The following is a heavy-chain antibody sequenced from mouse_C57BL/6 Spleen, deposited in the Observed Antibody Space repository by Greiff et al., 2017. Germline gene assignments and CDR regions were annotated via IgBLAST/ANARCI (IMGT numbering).Heavy chain of an antibody. CDR2: INPSNGDT. Sequence: QVQLQQSGAELVKPGASVKMSCKASGYTFTSYWITWVKQSPGQGLEWIGKINPSNGDTNYNEKFKSKATLTVDKSSSTAYMQLSSLTSEDSAVYYCARDYGSSYYFDYWGQGTTLTVSS. J-gene: IGHJ2*01. CDR1: GYTFTSYW. D-gene: IGHD1-1*01. CDR3: ARDYGSSYYFDY. V-gene: IGHV1-53*01.